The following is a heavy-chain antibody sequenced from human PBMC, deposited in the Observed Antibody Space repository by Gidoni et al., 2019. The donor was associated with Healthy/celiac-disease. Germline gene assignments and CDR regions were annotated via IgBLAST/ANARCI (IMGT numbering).Heavy chain of an antibody. CDR1: GFTFSRYW. D-gene: IGHD1-1*01. J-gene: IGHJ6*02. Sequence: EVQLVESGGGLVRPGGSLRLSCAASGFTFSRYWMSWVRQAPGKGLEWVASIKQDRSEKSYVESVKGRFTVSRDNAKNSLYLQMNSLRAEDTAVYYCARWERYGYYYFGMDVWGQGTTVTVSS. CDR2: IKQDRSEK. CDR3: ARWERYGYYYFGMDV. V-gene: IGHV3-7*01.